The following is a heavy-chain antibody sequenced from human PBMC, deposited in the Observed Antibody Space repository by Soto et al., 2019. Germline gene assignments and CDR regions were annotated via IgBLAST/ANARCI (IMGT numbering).Heavy chain of an antibody. Sequence: ESGGGWVQPGRSLRLSCAASGFTFDDYAMHWVRQVPGKGLEWVSSISWNSGSIAYADSVKGRFTISRDNAKNSLYLQMNSLRAEDTALYYCAKDVRGIGVGWLDPWGQGTLVTVSS. J-gene: IGHJ5*02. CDR1: GFTFDDYA. D-gene: IGHD1-26*01. V-gene: IGHV3-9*01. CDR2: ISWNSGSI. CDR3: AKDVRGIGVGWLDP.